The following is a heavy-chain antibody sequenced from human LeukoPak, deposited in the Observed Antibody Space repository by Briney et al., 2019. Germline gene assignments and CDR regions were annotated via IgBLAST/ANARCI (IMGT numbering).Heavy chain of an antibody. V-gene: IGHV4-59*01. Sequence: SETLSLTCTVSGGSISYYYWSWIRQSPGKGLEWIGYIYYRGTTNYNPSLKSRVTISVDTSKNQFSLQLRSVTAADTAVYYCAREDPQTTVPEGMDVWGQGTTVTVSS. J-gene: IGHJ6*02. CDR3: AREDPQTTVPEGMDV. CDR1: GGSISYYY. D-gene: IGHD4-17*01. CDR2: IYYRGTT.